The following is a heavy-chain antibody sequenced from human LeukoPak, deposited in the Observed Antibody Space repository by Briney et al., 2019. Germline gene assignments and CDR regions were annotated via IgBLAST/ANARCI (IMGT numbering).Heavy chain of an antibody. CDR3: ARDRRRDYFAY. CDR1: GFTFSSWW. D-gene: IGHD6-25*01. J-gene: IGHJ4*02. CDR2: IKEDGSEK. Sequence: GGVLRLSCAASGFTFSSWWMSWVRQARGKGLGWVANIKEDGSEKYYVDSVKGRFTISRDNAKTSLYLQMNSLRAEDTAVYYCARDRRRDYFAYWGQGTLVTVSS. V-gene: IGHV3-7*03.